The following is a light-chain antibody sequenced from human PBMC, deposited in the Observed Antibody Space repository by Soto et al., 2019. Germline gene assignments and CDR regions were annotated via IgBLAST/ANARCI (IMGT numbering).Light chain of an antibody. CDR3: MQGNSWPVT. CDR2: KVS. J-gene: IGKJ4*01. V-gene: IGKV2-30*01. Sequence: DVVMTQSPLSLPVTLGRPASISSDGNTYLNWFQLRPGQPPRRLIYKVSNRDSGVPDRFSGSGSGTDFTLKISRVEAEDVGLYYCMQGNSWPVTFGGGTKVEIK. CDR1: DGNTY.